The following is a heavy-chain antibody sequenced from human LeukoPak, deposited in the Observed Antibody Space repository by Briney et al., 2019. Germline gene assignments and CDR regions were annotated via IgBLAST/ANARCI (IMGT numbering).Heavy chain of an antibody. V-gene: IGHV3-74*01. Sequence: PGGSLRLSCAASGFTFSTYWMNWVRQAPGKGLVWVSRINSDGSRTNYADSVKGRFTISRDNAKNTLYLQANSLRAEDTAVYYCAGGFGFDYWGQGTLVTVSS. CDR3: AGGFGFDY. J-gene: IGHJ4*02. CDR2: INSDGSRT. CDR1: GFTFSTYW. D-gene: IGHD3-10*01.